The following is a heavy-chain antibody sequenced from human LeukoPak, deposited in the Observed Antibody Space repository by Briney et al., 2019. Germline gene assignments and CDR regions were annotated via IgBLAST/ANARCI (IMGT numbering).Heavy chain of an antibody. J-gene: IGHJ4*02. CDR1: GFTFSDYY. D-gene: IGHD1-26*01. CDR2: ISTSGSTI. V-gene: IGHV3-11*01. Sequence: GGSLRLSCAASGFTFSDYYMSWIRQAPGKGLEWVSYISTSGSTIYYAGSVKGRFTISRDNAKRSLYLQMNSLRAEDTAVYYCARELSLGSYPTDYWGQGILVTVSS. CDR3: ARELSLGSYPTDY.